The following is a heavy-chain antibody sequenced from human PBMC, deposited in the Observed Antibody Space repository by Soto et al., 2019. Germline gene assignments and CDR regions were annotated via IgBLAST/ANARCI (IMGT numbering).Heavy chain of an antibody. CDR1: GGTFSSYT. CDR3: AGRGYSGYDLDY. V-gene: IGHV1-69*02. Sequence: QVQLVQSGAEVKKPGSSVKVSCKASGGTFSSYTISWVRQAPGQGLEWMGRIIPILGIANYAQKFRGRVTITADKSTSTAYMELSSLRSEDTAVYYCAGRGYSGYDLDYWGQGTLVTVSS. CDR2: IIPILGIA. J-gene: IGHJ4*02. D-gene: IGHD5-12*01.